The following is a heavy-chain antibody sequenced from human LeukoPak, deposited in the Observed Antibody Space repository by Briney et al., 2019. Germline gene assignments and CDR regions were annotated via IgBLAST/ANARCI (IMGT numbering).Heavy chain of an antibody. CDR2: IYYSRST. V-gene: IGHV4-59*01. J-gene: IGHJ4*02. CDR1: GGSLNNYY. CDR3: ARASKAPIGMITSFRGLDY. Sequence: SETLSLTCTVSGGSLNNYYWSWLRQPPGKGLEWIGYIYYSRSTIYNPSLKSQVTLSVDTSKNQLSLRLSSVTAADTAVYYCARASKAPIGMITSFRGLDYCGQGTLVTVSS. D-gene: IGHD3-16*01.